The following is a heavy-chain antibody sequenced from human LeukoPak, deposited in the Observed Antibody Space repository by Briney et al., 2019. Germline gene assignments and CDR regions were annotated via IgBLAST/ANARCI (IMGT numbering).Heavy chain of an antibody. V-gene: IGHV4-39*07. J-gene: IGHJ4*02. D-gene: IGHD2-2*02. CDR1: GGSISSSSYY. CDR3: ARQGYCSSTSCYTPLDY. Sequence: SETLSLTCTVSGGSISSSSYYWGWLRQPPGMGLEWIGSSYYSGSTYYNPSLKSRVTISVDTSKNQFSLKLSSVTAAGTAVYYCARQGYCSSTSCYTPLDYWGQGALVTVSS. CDR2: SYYSGST.